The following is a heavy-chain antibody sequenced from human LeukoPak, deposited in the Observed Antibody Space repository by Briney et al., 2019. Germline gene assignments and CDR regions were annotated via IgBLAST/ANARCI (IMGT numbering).Heavy chain of an antibody. CDR1: GXSINSYY. D-gene: IGHD4-23*01. Sequence: SETLSLTCTVSGXSINSYYGSWIRQPPGKGLEWIGYIYSSGSTNYNPSLKSRVTISVDTSKNQFSLKLSSVTAADTAVYYCARAGGYGGALGYWGQGTLVTVSP. V-gene: IGHV4-59*01. CDR3: ARAGGYGGALGY. CDR2: IYSSGST. J-gene: IGHJ4*02.